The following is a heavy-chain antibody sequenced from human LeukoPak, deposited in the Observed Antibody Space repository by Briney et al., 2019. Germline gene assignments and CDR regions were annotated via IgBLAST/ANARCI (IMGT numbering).Heavy chain of an antibody. Sequence: PGGSLRLSCAASGFTLSSYWMSWVRQAPGKGLEWVANIKQDGSEKYYVDSVKGRFTISRDNAKNSLYLQMNSLRAEDTAVYYCARDRESSSWFDYWGQGTLVTVSS. D-gene: IGHD6-13*01. J-gene: IGHJ4*02. CDR3: ARDRESSSWFDY. V-gene: IGHV3-7*01. CDR1: GFTLSSYW. CDR2: IKQDGSEK.